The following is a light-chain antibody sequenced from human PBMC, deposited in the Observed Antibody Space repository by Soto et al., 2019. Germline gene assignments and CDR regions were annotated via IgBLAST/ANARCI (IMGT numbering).Light chain of an antibody. CDR1: QSISSY. CDR2: AAY. V-gene: IGKV1-39*01. CDR3: QQSYSTTWT. Sequence: DIQMTQSPSSLSASVGDRVTITCRASQSISSYLNWYQQKPGKAPKLLIYAAYSLQSGVTSRFSGSGSGTDFTLTISSLQPEDFATYYCQQSYSTTWTFGQGTKVEIK. J-gene: IGKJ1*01.